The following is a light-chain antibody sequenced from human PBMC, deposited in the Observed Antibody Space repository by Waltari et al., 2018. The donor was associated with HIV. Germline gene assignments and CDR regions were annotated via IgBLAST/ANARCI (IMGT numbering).Light chain of an antibody. CDR1: RSDVGSYNL. V-gene: IGLV2-14*02. CDR3: SSYTSDYTYV. Sequence: QSALTQPASVSGSPGQSITIPCPGSRSDVGSYNLVSWYQHHPGKAPKLLIYEVSNRPSGVSNRFSGSKSDNTASLTISGLQAEDEADYYCSSYTSDYTYVFGSGTEVTVL. CDR2: EVS. J-gene: IGLJ1*01.